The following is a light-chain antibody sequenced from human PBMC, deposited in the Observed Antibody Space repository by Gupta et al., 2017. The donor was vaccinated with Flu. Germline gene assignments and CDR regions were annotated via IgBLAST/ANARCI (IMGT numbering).Light chain of an antibody. J-gene: IGLJ1*01. Sequence: RVTISCSGSRYNVENGNVNWYQQRPGTAPRLLIYANNQRPSGVPDRFSGFKSGTSAFLAISGLQSDDEADYYCLTWDDSRSGYVFGTGTKVTVL. CDR1: RYNVENGN. CDR2: ANN. V-gene: IGLV1-44*01. CDR3: LTWDDSRSGYV.